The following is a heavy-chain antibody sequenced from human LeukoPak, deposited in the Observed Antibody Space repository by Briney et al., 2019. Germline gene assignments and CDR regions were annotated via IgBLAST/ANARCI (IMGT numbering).Heavy chain of an antibody. CDR3: AKDRYYYGSGSYSFFDY. CDR1: GFTFSSYG. D-gene: IGHD3-10*01. CDR2: IWYDGSNK. V-gene: IGHV3-30*02. J-gene: IGHJ4*02. Sequence: GGSLRLSCAASGFTFSSYGMHWVRQAPGKGLEWVAVIWYDGSNKYYADSVKGRFTISRDNSKNTLYLQMNSLRAEDTAVYYCAKDRYYYGSGSYSFFDYWGQGTLVTVSS.